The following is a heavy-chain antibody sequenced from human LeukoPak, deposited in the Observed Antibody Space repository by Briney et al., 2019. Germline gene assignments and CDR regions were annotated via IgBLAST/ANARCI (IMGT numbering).Heavy chain of an antibody. D-gene: IGHD2-15*01. CDR2: INPRGGTT. V-gene: IGHV1-46*01. Sequence: ASVKVSCKASGYTFTSYYMHWVRQAPGQGPEWMGIINPRGGTTSYAQKFQGRLTMTRDTSTSTVYMELSSLRSDDTAVYHCAGKGLGYFWDYWGQGTLVTVSS. CDR3: AGKGLGYFWDY. CDR1: GYTFTSYY. J-gene: IGHJ4*02.